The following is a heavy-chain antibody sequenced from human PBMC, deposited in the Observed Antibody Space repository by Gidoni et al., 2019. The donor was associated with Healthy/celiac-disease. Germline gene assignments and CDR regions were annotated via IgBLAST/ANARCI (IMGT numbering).Heavy chain of an antibody. CDR1: GGSFSGYY. CDR3: ARLLGYSSGWLRSRFDP. Sequence: QVQLQQWGAGLLKPSETLSLTCAVYGGSFSGYYWSWIRQPPGKGLEWIGEINHSGSTNYNPSLKSRVTISVDTSKNQFSLKLSSVTAADTAVYYYARLLGYSSGWLRSRFDPWGQGTLVTVSS. D-gene: IGHD6-19*01. J-gene: IGHJ5*02. CDR2: INHSGST. V-gene: IGHV4-34*01.